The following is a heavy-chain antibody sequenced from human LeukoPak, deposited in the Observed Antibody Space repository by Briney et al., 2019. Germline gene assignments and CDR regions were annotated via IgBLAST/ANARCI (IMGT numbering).Heavy chain of an antibody. D-gene: IGHD3-22*01. V-gene: IGHV4-39*01. CDR1: GGSISSSSYY. CDR3: AGHHYYDSSGYYFNNWYFDL. J-gene: IGHJ2*01. Sequence: SETLSLTCTVSGGSISSSSYYWGWIRQPPGKGLEWIGRIYYSGRTYYNPSRKSRLTISVYTSTPQFSLKLSSVTAADTAVYYCAGHHYYDSSGYYFNNWYFDLWGRGTLVTVSS. CDR2: IYYSGRT.